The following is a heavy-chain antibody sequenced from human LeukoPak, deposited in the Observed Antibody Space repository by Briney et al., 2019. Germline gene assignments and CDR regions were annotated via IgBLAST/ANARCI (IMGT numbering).Heavy chain of an antibody. CDR3: ARDGSGWYHWFDP. D-gene: IGHD6-19*01. CDR1: GGSISSYY. CDR2: IYYSGST. Sequence: SETLSLTCTVSGGSISSYYWSWIRQPPGKGLEWIGYIYYSGSTNYNPSLKSRVTISVDTSKNQFSLKLSSVTAADTAVYYCARDGSGWYHWFDPWGQGTLVTVSS. J-gene: IGHJ5*02. V-gene: IGHV4-59*01.